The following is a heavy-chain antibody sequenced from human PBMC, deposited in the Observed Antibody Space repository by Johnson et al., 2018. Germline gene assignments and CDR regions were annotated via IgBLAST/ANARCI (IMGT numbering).Heavy chain of an antibody. Sequence: QVQLQESGPGLVKXSETLSLTCAVSGGSINFYYWNWIRQPPGKGLEWIGYLHYTGSTNYNPSLKSRFTLSVDTSKTQFSLKLSSVTAADTAVYYFARRERQAVAFDIWGQGTMVTVSS. V-gene: IGHV4-59*03. CDR1: GGSINFYY. CDR3: ARRERQAVAFDI. CDR2: LHYTGST. J-gene: IGHJ3*02. D-gene: IGHD1-14*01.